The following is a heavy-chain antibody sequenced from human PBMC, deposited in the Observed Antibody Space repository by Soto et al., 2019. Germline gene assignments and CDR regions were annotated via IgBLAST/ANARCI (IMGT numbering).Heavy chain of an antibody. J-gene: IGHJ3*02. Sequence: ESGGGLVKPGGSLRLSCAASGFTFSSYSMNWVRQAPGKGLEWVSSISSSSSYIYYADSVKGRFTISRDNAKNSLYLQMNSLRAEDTAVYYCARDEGYCSGGSCYRDAFDIWGQGTMVTVSS. V-gene: IGHV3-21*01. CDR1: GFTFSSYS. CDR2: ISSSSSYI. CDR3: ARDEGYCSGGSCYRDAFDI. D-gene: IGHD2-15*01.